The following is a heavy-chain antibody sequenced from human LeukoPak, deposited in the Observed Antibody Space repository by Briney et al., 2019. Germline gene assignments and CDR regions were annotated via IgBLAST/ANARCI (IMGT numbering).Heavy chain of an antibody. CDR2: INHSGST. Sequence: KSSETLSLTCAVYGGSFSGYYWSWIRQPPGKGLEWIGEINHSGSTNYNPSLKSRVTISVDTSKNQFSLKLSSVTAADTAVYYCARLGDYAFPFDYWGQGTLVTVSS. J-gene: IGHJ4*02. D-gene: IGHD4-17*01. V-gene: IGHV4-34*01. CDR1: GGSFSGYY. CDR3: ARLGDYAFPFDY.